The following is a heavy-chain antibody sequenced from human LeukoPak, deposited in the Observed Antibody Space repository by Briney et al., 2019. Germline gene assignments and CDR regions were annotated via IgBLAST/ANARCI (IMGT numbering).Heavy chain of an antibody. D-gene: IGHD2-15*01. CDR3: AKESRGCSGGSCFYYYYYYMDV. Sequence: GGSLRLSCAASGFTFSSYAMSWVRQAPGKGLEWVSAICGSVGCTYYADSVKGRFTISRDNSKNTLYLQMNSLRAEDTAVYYCAKESRGCSGGSCFYYYYYYMDVWGKGTTVTVSS. J-gene: IGHJ6*03. V-gene: IGHV3-23*01. CDR1: GFTFSSYA. CDR2: ICGSVGCT.